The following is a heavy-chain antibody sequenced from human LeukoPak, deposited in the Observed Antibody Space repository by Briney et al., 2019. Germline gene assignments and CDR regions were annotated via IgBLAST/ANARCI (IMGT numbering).Heavy chain of an antibody. CDR2: INHSGST. CDR1: GGSFSGYY. V-gene: IGHV4-34*01. J-gene: IGHJ4*02. D-gene: IGHD3-22*01. CDR3: ARVPEDDSSGYYFYFDY. Sequence: QTSETLSLTCAVYGGSFSGYYWSWIRQPPGKGLEWIGEINHSGSTNSNPSLRSRVTVSVDTSKNQFSLKLSSVTAADTAVYYCARVPEDDSSGYYFYFDYWGQGTLVTVSS.